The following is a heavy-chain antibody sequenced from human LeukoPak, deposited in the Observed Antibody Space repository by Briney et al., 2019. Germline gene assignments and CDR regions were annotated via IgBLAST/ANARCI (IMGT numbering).Heavy chain of an antibody. CDR3: ASHYENLSGYYIYYFDY. CDR2: FDPEDGET. CDR1: GYTLIELS. D-gene: IGHD3-9*01. Sequence: GASVKVSCKVSGYTLIELSIHWVRQAPGKGLEWMGGFDPEDGETIYAQKFQGRVTMTEDTSTDTAYMELSSLRSEDTALYYCASHYENLSGYYIYYFDYWGRGTLVTVSS. J-gene: IGHJ4*02. V-gene: IGHV1-24*01.